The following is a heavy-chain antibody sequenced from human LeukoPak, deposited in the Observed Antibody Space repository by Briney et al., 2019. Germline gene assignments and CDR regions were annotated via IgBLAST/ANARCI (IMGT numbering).Heavy chain of an antibody. CDR1: GGSISSSSYY. J-gene: IGHJ4*02. Sequence: SETLSLTCTVSGGSISSSSYYWGWIRQPPGKGLEWIGSIYYSGSTYYNPSLKSRVAISVDTSKNQFSLKLGSVTAADTAVYYCARGKQYYDFWSGYLYYFDYWGQGTLVTVSS. D-gene: IGHD3-3*01. CDR2: IYYSGST. V-gene: IGHV4-39*01. CDR3: ARGKQYYDFWSGYLYYFDY.